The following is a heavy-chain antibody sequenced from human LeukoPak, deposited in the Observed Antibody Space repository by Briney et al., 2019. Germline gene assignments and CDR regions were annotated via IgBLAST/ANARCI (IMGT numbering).Heavy chain of an antibody. CDR3: AREYDSSGYYYENWFDP. D-gene: IGHD3-22*01. V-gene: IGHV3-30-3*01. CDR1: GFTFSSYA. CDR2: ISYDGSNK. Sequence: GRSLRLSCAASGFTFSSYAMHWVRQAPGKGLEWVAVISYDGSNKYYADSVKGRFTISRDNSKNTLYLQMSSLRAEDTAVYYCAREYDSSGYYYENWFDPWGQGTLVTVSS. J-gene: IGHJ5*02.